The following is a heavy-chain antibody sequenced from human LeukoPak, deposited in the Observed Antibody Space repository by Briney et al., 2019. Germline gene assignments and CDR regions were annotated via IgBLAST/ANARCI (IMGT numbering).Heavy chain of an antibody. CDR1: GGSISSHY. V-gene: IGHV4-59*11. Sequence: PSETLSLTCTVSGGSISSHYWSWTRQPPGKGLEWIGYIYYSGSTNYNPSLKSRVTISVDTSKNQFSLKLSSVTAADTAVYYCARTKYSSSPRFDYWGQGTLVTVSS. CDR3: ARTKYSSSPRFDY. CDR2: IYYSGST. D-gene: IGHD6-6*01. J-gene: IGHJ4*02.